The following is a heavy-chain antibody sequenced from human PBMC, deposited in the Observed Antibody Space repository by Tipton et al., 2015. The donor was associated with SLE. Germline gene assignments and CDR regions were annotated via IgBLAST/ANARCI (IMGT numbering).Heavy chain of an antibody. J-gene: IGHJ4*02. CDR1: GFTFSSYS. CDR2: ISSSSSYI. D-gene: IGHD6-6*01. V-gene: IGHV3-21*01. Sequence: SLRLSCAASGFTFSSYSMNWVRQAPGKGLEWVSSISSSSSYIYYADSVKGRFTISRDNSKNTLYLQMDSLRAEDTAVYYCAKGPYGGAARMDYWGQGTLVTVSS. CDR3: AKGPYGGAARMDY.